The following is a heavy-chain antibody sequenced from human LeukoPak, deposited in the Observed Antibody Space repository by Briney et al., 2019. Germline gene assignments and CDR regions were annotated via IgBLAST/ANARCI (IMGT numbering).Heavy chain of an antibody. CDR1: GFTFSSYA. D-gene: IGHD4-17*01. CDR2: ISYDGSNK. Sequence: GGSLRLSCAASGFTFSSYAMHWVRQAPGKGLEWVAVISYDGSNKYYADFVKGRFTISRDNSKNTLYLQMNSLRAEDTAVYYCARAWEAVPGHYGVIDYWGQGTLVTVSS. V-gene: IGHV3-30*03. CDR3: ARAWEAVPGHYGVIDY. J-gene: IGHJ4*02.